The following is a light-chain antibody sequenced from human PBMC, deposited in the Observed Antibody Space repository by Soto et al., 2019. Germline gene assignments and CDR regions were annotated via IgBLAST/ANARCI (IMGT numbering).Light chain of an antibody. CDR1: QSVGKNF. CDR3: HQYAESPRT. V-gene: IGKV3-20*01. J-gene: IGKJ1*01. CDR2: AAS. Sequence: EIVLMQSPGTLSLSPGERATLSCRASQSVGKNFLAWYQQKPGQAPRFLIYAASRRATGIPDRFSGSGSGTDFTLTISRLEPEDFAVYYCHQYAESPRTFGQGTKVELK.